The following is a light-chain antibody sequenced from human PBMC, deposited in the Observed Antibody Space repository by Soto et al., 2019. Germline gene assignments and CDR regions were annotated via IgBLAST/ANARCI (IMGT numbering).Light chain of an antibody. Sequence: EIVLTQSPGTLSLSPGERATLSCTASQSVAGNFLAWYQQRPGQAPRLLISAASSRATAIPDSFSGSGSGTEFTLTISRLEPDDSAVYFCQQYGNSPLTFGPGTKLNIK. J-gene: IGKJ3*01. CDR3: QQYGNSPLT. V-gene: IGKV3-20*01. CDR1: QSVAGNF. CDR2: AAS.